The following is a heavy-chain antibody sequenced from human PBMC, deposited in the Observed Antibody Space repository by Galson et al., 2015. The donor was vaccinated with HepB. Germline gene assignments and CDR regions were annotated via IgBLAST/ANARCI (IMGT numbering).Heavy chain of an antibody. D-gene: IGHD3-9*01. J-gene: IGHJ4*02. V-gene: IGHV3-7*01. CDR1: GFTLGNYW. CDR3: ARYNYDILTGYYHFDY. CDR2: INQDGSET. Sequence: SLRLSCAASGFTLGNYWMSWVRQAPGKGLQGVANINQDGSETYYVDSVKGRFTISRDNAKNSLYLQMNSLRAEDTAVYYCARYNYDILTGYYHFDYWGRGTLVTVSS.